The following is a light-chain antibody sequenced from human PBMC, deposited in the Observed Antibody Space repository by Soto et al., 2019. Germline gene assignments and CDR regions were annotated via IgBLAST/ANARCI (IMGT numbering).Light chain of an antibody. J-gene: IGKJ4*01. Sequence: ESVLTQSPATLSLSPGESATLSCRASQSVSKYLAWYQQKPGQAPMLLIHDASNRATGIPARVSGSGSGTDITLTINSLEPEDFGVYYCQQLSNWPKITFVGGTKVEIK. CDR1: QSVSKY. CDR3: QQLSNWPKIT. CDR2: DAS. V-gene: IGKV3-11*01.